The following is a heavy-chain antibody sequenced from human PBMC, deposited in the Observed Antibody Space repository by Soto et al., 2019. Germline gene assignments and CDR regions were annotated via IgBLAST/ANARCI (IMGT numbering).Heavy chain of an antibody. Sequence: PGGSLRLSCASSGFTFNDYVMNWVRQAPGKGLEWVAAFSGSGESTSYADSVKGRFTISRDNSNNSLYLQMNSLRAEDTAVYYCAKDRCTISSCYFDYWGQGIPVTVSS. J-gene: IGHJ4*02. CDR3: AKDRCTISSCYFDY. CDR2: FSGSGEST. V-gene: IGHV3-23*01. D-gene: IGHD6-6*01. CDR1: GFTFNDYV.